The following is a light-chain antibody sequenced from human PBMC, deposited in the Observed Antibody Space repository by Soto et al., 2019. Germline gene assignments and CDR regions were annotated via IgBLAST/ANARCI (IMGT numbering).Light chain of an antibody. J-gene: IGKJ5*01. CDR1: QSVSSN. V-gene: IGKV3-15*01. Sequence: EIVMTQSLAILSVSPGERAILSCRASQSVSSNLAWYQQKPGQAPRLLIYGASTRATGIPARFSGSGSGTEFTLTISSLQSEDFAVYYCQQYNNWPLTFGQGTRLEIK. CDR2: GAS. CDR3: QQYNNWPLT.